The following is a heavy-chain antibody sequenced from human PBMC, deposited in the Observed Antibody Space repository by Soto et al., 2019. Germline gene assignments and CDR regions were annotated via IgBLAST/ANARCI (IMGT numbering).Heavy chain of an antibody. CDR3: ARGQLWFGESDYYYYGMDV. Sequence: SETLSLTCTVSGGSISSYYLSWIRQPPGKGLEWIGYIYYSGSTNYNPSLKSRVTISVDTSKNQFSLKLSSVTAADTAVYYCARGQLWFGESDYYYYGMDVWGQGTTVTVSS. V-gene: IGHV4-59*01. CDR1: GGSISSYY. J-gene: IGHJ6*02. CDR2: IYYSGST. D-gene: IGHD3-10*01.